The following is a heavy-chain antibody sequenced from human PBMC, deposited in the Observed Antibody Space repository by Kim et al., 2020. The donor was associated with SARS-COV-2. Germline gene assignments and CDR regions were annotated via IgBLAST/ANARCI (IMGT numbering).Heavy chain of an antibody. Sequence: GGSLRLFCAMSGVPFRDAWMSWVRQAPGKGLEWVGRIKSKRSGGTTDYAAPVKGRFTISRDDSENTVYLQMHALKIEDTAVYYCSSIATFAESHDSWGQG. CDR2: IKSKRSGGTT. CDR1: GVPFRDAW. J-gene: IGHJ4*02. D-gene: IGHD3-16*01. CDR3: SSIATFAESHDS. V-gene: IGHV3-15*01.